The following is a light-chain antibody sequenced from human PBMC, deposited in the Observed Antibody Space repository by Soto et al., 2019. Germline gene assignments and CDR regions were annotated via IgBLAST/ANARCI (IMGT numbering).Light chain of an antibody. V-gene: IGLV2-14*01. CDR3: YSYTTSSTYV. CDR2: HVS. J-gene: IGLJ1*01. CDR1: SSDVGGYNY. Sequence: ALTQPASVSGSPGQSITISCTGTSSDVGGYNYVSWYQQHPAKVPKLMIYHVSNRPSGVSDRFSGSKSGNTASLTISGLQAEDEGDYYCYSYTTSSTYVFGTGTKVTVL.